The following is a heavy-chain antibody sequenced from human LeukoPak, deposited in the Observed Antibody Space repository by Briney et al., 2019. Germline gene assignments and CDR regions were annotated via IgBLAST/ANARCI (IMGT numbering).Heavy chain of an antibody. Sequence: SETLSLTCTVSGGSISSSNYYWGWIRQPPGKGPEWIGYISYSGSTYYNPSLKSRVTISVDTSKNQFSLKLSSVTAADTAVYYCARDRHKLVDIVAGTLDYWGQGTLVTVSS. D-gene: IGHD5-12*01. J-gene: IGHJ4*02. CDR2: ISYSGST. CDR1: GGSISSSNYY. V-gene: IGHV4-39*07. CDR3: ARDRHKLVDIVAGTLDY.